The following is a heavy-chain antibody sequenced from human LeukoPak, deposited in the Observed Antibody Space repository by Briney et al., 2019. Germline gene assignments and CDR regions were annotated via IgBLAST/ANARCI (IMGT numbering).Heavy chain of an antibody. CDR1: GFTFSTYA. V-gene: IGHV3-30-3*01. Sequence: PGRSLRLSCAGSGFTFSTYAMHWVRQAPGKGLEWVAAISNDGYNKYADCVKGRFTISRDNSKNTLYLQMSSLRAEDTAVYYCAATPEAVGGFADLPWRYWGQGTLVTVSS. CDR3: AATPEAVGGFADLPWRY. D-gene: IGHD6-19*01. J-gene: IGHJ4*02. CDR2: ISNDGYNK.